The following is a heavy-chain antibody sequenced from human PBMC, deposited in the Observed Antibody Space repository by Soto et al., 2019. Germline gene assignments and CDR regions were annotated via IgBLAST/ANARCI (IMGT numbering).Heavy chain of an antibody. CDR1: GFTVSSNY. J-gene: IGHJ6*02. Sequence: EVPLVETGGCLIQPGGSLRLSCAASGFTVSSNYMSWVRQAPGKGLEWVSVIYSGGSTYYADSVRGRFTISRDNSKNTLYLQMKSLRAKDTAVYYCARDPPATRHGMDVWGQGTTVTVSS. V-gene: IGHV3-53*02. CDR3: ARDPPATRHGMDV. CDR2: IYSGGST.